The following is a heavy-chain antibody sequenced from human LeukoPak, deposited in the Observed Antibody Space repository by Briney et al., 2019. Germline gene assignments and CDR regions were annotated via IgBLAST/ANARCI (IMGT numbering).Heavy chain of an antibody. D-gene: IGHD1-1*01. CDR1: GFSISTGYY. V-gene: IGHV4-38-2*01. Sequence: SETLSLTCAVSGFSISTGYYWGWIRQPPGKGLEWSGNIYHSGNTYYNPSLNSRVTISVDTSKNHFSLKLNSVTAADTALYYCARLWDNWNSGYWGQGFLVTVSS. CDR3: ARLWDNWNSGY. J-gene: IGHJ4*02. CDR2: IYHSGNT.